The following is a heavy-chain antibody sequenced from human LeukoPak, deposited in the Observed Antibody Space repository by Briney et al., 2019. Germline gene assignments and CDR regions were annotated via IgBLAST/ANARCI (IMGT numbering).Heavy chain of an antibody. V-gene: IGHV1-18*01. Sequence: RASVKVSCKASGYTFTSYGITWVRQAPGQGLKWMGWISGYNGDTKYAENFQGRVTMTIDTSTSTAYMELRSLRSDDTALFYCARTTSYFDYWGQGTLVIVSS. J-gene: IGHJ4*02. CDR3: ARTTSYFDY. CDR2: ISGYNGDT. D-gene: IGHD4-17*01. CDR1: GYTFTSYG.